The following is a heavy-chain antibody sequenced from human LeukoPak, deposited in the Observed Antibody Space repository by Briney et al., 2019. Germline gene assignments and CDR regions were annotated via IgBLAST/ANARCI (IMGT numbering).Heavy chain of an antibody. V-gene: IGHV4-59*01. D-gene: IGHD3-10*01. CDR1: GGSISSYY. CDR3: ARVLLWFGELEGYFDY. Sequence: SETLSLTCTVSGGSISSYYWSWIRQPPGKGLEWIGYIYYSGSTNYNPSLKSRVTISVDTSKNQFSLKLSSVTAADTAVYYCARVLLWFGELEGYFDYWGQGTLVTVSS. CDR2: IYYSGST. J-gene: IGHJ4*02.